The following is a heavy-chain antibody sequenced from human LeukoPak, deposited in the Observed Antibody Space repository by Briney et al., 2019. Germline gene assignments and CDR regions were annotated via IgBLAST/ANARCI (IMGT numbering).Heavy chain of an antibody. CDR3: ARGKGYTTSSRHRGIDN. D-gene: IGHD6-6*01. CDR2: ISGSGGST. V-gene: IGHV3-23*01. Sequence: GGSLRLSCAASGFTFSSYAMSWVRQAPGKGLEWVSAISGSGGSTYYADSVKGRFTISRDNSKNTLYLQMNSLRAEDTAVYYCARGKGYTTSSRHRGIDNWGQGTLVTVSS. J-gene: IGHJ4*02. CDR1: GFTFSSYA.